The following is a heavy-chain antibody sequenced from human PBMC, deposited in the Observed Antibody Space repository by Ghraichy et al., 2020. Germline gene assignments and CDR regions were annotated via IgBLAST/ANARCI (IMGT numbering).Heavy chain of an antibody. J-gene: IGHJ3*02. CDR3: AKDYDFWSGYHDAFDI. D-gene: IGHD3-3*01. CDR1: GFTFSSYA. V-gene: IGHV3-23*01. CDR2: ISGSGGST. Sequence: GESLNISCAASGFTFSSYAMSWVRQAPGKGLEWVSAISGSGGSTYYADSVKGRFTISRDNSKNTLYLQMNSLRAEDTAVYYCAKDYDFWSGYHDAFDIWGQGTMVTVSS.